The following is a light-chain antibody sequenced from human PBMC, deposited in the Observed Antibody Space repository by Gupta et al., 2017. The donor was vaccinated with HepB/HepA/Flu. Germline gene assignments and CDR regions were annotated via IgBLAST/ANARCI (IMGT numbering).Light chain of an antibody. J-gene: IGKJ4*01. CDR2: DAS. CDR3: RQLKSSPLT. Sequence: DIQLTQSPSFLSASVGDRVTITCRASQGISSYLGWYQQKPGEAPNFLLYDASTLQSGVPSRFSGSSSATEFTLTIISLLPQDYATSYCRQLKSSPLTFGGGTKVEIK. V-gene: IGKV1-9*01. CDR1: QGISSY.